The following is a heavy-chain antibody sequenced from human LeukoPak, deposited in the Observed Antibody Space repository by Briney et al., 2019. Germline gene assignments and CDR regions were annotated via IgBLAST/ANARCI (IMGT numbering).Heavy chain of an antibody. D-gene: IGHD3-9*01. Sequence: ASVKVSCKASGYTFTSYYMHWVRQAPGQGLEWMGIINPSGGSTSYAQKFQGRVTMTRDTSTSTVYMELSSLRSEPTAVYYCARGDEVLRYFDWLYYWGQGTLVTVSS. V-gene: IGHV1-46*01. CDR3: ARGDEVLRYFDWLYY. CDR1: GYTFTSYY. CDR2: INPSGGST. J-gene: IGHJ4*02.